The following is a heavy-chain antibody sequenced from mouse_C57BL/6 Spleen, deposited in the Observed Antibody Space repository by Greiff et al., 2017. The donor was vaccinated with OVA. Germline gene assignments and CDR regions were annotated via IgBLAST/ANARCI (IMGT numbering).Heavy chain of an antibody. CDR2: ISDGGSYT. D-gene: IGHD2-3*01. J-gene: IGHJ2*01. Sequence: EVKLMESGGGLVKPGGSLKLSCAASGFTFSSYAMSWVRQTPEKRLEWVATISDGGSYTYYPDNVKGRFTISRDNAKNNLYLQMSHLKSEDTAMYYCARDPNDGYYGYFDYWGQGTTLTVSS. V-gene: IGHV5-4*01. CDR3: ARDPNDGYYGYFDY. CDR1: GFTFSSYA.